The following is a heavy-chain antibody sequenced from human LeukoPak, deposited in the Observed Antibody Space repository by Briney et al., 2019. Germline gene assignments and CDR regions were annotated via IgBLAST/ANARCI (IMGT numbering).Heavy chain of an antibody. CDR2: ISWNSGSI. CDR3: AKDYGAGSSLDY. D-gene: IGHD3-10*01. CDR1: GFTFDDYA. V-gene: IGHV3-9*01. J-gene: IGHJ4*02. Sequence: GRSLRLSCAASGFTFDDYAMHWVRQAPGKGLEWVSGISWNSGSIGYADSVKGRFTISRDNAKNSLYLQMDSLRAEDTASYYCAKDYGAGSSLDYWGQGTLVTVSS.